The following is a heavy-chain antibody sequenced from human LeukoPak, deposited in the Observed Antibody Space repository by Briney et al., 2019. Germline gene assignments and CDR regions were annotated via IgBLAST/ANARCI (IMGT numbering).Heavy chain of an antibody. V-gene: IGHV4-31*03. Sequence: KSSETLSLTCTVSGGSISSGGYYWSWIRQHPGKGLEWIGYIYYSGSTYYNPSLKSRVTISVDTSKDQFSLKLSSVTAADTAVYYCARVTMGWFDPWGQGTLVTVSS. J-gene: IGHJ5*02. CDR1: GGSISSGGYY. D-gene: IGHD1-1*01. CDR2: IYYSGST. CDR3: ARVTMGWFDP.